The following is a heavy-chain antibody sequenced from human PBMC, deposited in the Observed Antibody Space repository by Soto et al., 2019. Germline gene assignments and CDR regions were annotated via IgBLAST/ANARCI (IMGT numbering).Heavy chain of an antibody. CDR2: IMAINGIT. V-gene: IGHV1-18*01. D-gene: IGHD1-26*01. Sequence: ASVKVSCKASGGTFSSYTISWVRQAPGQGLEWMGWIMAINGITNYAQKLQGRVTMTTDTSTSTAYMELRSLRSDDTAVYYCARDRSTSDYWGQGTLVTVSS. CDR1: GGTFSSYT. CDR3: ARDRSTSDY. J-gene: IGHJ4*02.